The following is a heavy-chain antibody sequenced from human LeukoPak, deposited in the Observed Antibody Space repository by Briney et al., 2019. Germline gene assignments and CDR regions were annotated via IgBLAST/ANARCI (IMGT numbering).Heavy chain of an antibody. Sequence: SETLSLTCTVSGGSISNYYWSWIRQPPGKGLEYIGFIYHSGSTNYNPSFKSRVTMSVDKSKNQFSLKLSSVTAADTAVYYCARAVSMVRGDGWFDPWGQGTLVTVSS. J-gene: IGHJ5*02. D-gene: IGHD3-10*01. V-gene: IGHV4-59*08. CDR1: GGSISNYY. CDR3: ARAVSMVRGDGWFDP. CDR2: IYHSGST.